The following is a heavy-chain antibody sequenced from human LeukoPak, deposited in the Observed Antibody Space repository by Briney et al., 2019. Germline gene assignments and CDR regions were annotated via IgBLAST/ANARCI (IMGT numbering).Heavy chain of an antibody. V-gene: IGHV4-4*07. CDR2: IYTSGST. CDR1: GGSISSYY. Sequence: SETLSLTCTVSGGSISSYYWSWIRQPAGKGLEWIGRIYTSGSTNYNPSLKSRVTMSVDTSKNQFSLKLSSVTAAETAVYYCARDQYYYDSSGTGFDPWGQGTLVTVSS. D-gene: IGHD3-22*01. J-gene: IGHJ5*02. CDR3: ARDQYYYDSSGTGFDP.